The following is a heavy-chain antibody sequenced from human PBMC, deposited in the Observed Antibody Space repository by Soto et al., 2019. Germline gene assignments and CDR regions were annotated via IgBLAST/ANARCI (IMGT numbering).Heavy chain of an antibody. CDR2: IRSKANSYAT. D-gene: IGHD2-15*01. J-gene: IGHJ3*02. CDR1: GFTFSGSA. V-gene: IGHV3-73*01. Sequence: LRLSCAASGFTFSGSAMHWVRQASGKGLEWVGRIRSKANSYATAYAASVKGRFTISRDDSKNTAYLQMNSLKTEDTAVYYCTRPDLYCSGGSCYWGDAFDIWGQGTMVTVSS. CDR3: TRPDLYCSGGSCYWGDAFDI.